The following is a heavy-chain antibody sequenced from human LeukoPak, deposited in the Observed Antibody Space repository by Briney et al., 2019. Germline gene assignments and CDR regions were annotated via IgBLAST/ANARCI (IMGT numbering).Heavy chain of an antibody. CDR1: GGSISSSSYY. CDR3: ARRQRFLEDYYYLDV. CDR2: IYYSGST. D-gene: IGHD3-3*01. Sequence: PSETLSLTCTVSGGSISSSSYYWGWIRQPPGKGPEWIGSIYYSGSTYYNPSLRSRVTISVDTSKNQFSLKVSSVTAADTAMYYCARRQRFLEDYYYLDVWGKGTTVTVSS. J-gene: IGHJ6*03. V-gene: IGHV4-39*01.